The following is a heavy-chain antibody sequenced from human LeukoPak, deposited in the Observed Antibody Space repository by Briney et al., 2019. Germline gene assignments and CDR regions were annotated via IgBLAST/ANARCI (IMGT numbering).Heavy chain of an antibody. J-gene: IGHJ4*02. CDR2: MSSISSHI. Sequence: GGSLSLSCAVSGFIFSRYCMNWVRPAPGRGLEWVSAMSSISSHIYYAGSVKGRFTITRDNDKNIMYLQMNSLRAEDRAVYFGAREEWELLVLDYWGQGTLVTVSS. CDR1: GFIFSRYC. CDR3: AREEWELLVLDY. D-gene: IGHD1-26*01. V-gene: IGHV3-21*01.